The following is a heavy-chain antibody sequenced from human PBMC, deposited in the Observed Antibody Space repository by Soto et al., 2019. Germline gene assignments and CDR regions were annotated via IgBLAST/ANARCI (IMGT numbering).Heavy chain of an antibody. CDR2: TSSDETIK. D-gene: IGHD4-4*01. CDR1: GFTFSTYV. J-gene: IGHJ4*02. CDR3: ARDPTVGAPDYFDY. Sequence: QVQLVESGGGVVQPGRSLRLSCGASGFTFSTYVLHWVRQAPGKGLEWVAVTSSDETIKIYADSVKGRFTISRDNSKSTLYLQMNSLTPEDTAIYYCARDPTVGAPDYFDYWGQGTLVTVSS. V-gene: IGHV3-30-3*01.